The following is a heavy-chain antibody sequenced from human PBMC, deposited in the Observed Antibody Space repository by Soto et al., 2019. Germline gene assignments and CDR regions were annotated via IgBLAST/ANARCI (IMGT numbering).Heavy chain of an antibody. D-gene: IGHD4-17*01. J-gene: IGHJ4*02. V-gene: IGHV3-23*01. CDR2: ISGSGGST. Sequence: GGSLRLSCAASGFTFSSYAMSWVRQAPGKGLEWVSAISGSGGSTYYADSVKGRFTISRDNSKNTLYLQMNCLRAEDTAVYSCAQLDYGDLFDYWGRGTLVTVSS. CDR1: GFTFSSYA. CDR3: AQLDYGDLFDY.